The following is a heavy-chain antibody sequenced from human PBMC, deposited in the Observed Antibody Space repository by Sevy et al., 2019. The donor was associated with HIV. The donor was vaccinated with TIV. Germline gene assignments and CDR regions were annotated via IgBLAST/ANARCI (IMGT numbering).Heavy chain of an antibody. V-gene: IGHV3-7*01. J-gene: IGHJ4*02. CDR1: GFTFSDSW. Sequence: GGSLRLSCVASGFTFSDSWMTWVRQAPGKGLERIAFINEVGSRLGYVDSVRGRFTISRENTKNSLYLQMNSLRAEDTAVYFCARDRAFSAIDYWGQGTLVTVSS. D-gene: IGHD3-3*02. CDR3: ARDRAFSAIDY. CDR2: INEVGSRL.